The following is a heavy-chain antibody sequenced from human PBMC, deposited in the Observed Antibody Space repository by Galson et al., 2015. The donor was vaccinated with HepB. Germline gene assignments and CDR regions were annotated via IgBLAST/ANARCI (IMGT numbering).Heavy chain of an antibody. V-gene: IGHV3-30*04. Sequence: SLRLSCATSGFTFSSYTLAWVRQAPGKGLEWVAVILHDGSNKYYADSVKGRFTISRDNSNNTLYLQMNSLRAEDTAVYYCARDLEGSGWYGWFDPWGQGTLVTVSS. CDR3: ARDLEGSGWYGWFDP. D-gene: IGHD6-19*01. J-gene: IGHJ5*02. CDR1: GFTFSSYT. CDR2: ILHDGSNK.